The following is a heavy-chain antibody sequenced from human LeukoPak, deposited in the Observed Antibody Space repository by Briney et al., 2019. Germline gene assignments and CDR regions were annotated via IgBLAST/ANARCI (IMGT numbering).Heavy chain of an antibody. CDR2: IYHSGST. CDR1: GYSISSGYY. CDR3: AREGDGYPSDAFDI. J-gene: IGHJ3*02. Sequence: SETLSLTCTVSGYSISSGYYWGWIRQPPGKGLEWIGSIYHSGSTYYNPSLKSRVTISVVTSKNQFSLKLSSVTAADTAVYYCAREGDGYPSDAFDIWGQGTMVTVSS. V-gene: IGHV4-38-2*02. D-gene: IGHD5-24*01.